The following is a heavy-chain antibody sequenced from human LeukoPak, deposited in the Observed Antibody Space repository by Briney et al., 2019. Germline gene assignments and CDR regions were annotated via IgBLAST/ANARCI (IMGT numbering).Heavy chain of an antibody. J-gene: IGHJ3*02. V-gene: IGHV1-24*01. CDR1: GYTLTELS. CDR3: AIHWFGEPKDAFDI. CDR2: FDPEDGET. Sequence: ASVKVSCKVSGYTLTELSMHWVRQAPGKGLEWMGGFDPEDGETIYAQKFQGRVTMTEDTSTDTAYMELSSLRSEDTAVYYCAIHWFGEPKDAFDIWGQGTTVTVSS. D-gene: IGHD3-10*01.